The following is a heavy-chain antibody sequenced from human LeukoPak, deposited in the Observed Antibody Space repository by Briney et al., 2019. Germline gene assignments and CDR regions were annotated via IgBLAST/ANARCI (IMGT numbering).Heavy chain of an antibody. J-gene: IGHJ3*02. D-gene: IGHD3-22*01. CDR2: IIPIFGTA. CDR1: GGTFSSYA. CDR3: ARDTKDHYYDSSGYYHDAFDI. Sequence: SVKVSCKASGGTFSSYAISWVRQAPGQGLEWMGGIIPIFGTANYAQKFQGRVTITADESTSTAYMELSSLRSEDTAVYYCARDTKDHYYDSSGYYHDAFDIWGQGTMVTVSS. V-gene: IGHV1-69*13.